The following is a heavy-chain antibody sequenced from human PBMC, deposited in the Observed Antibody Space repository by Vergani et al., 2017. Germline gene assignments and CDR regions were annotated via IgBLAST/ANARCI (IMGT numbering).Heavy chain of an antibody. CDR2: ISSSSSYT. CDR3: ARLSRYGSDDLDY. J-gene: IGHJ4*02. V-gene: IGHV3-11*05. CDR1: GFTFSDYY. Sequence: QVQLVESGGGLVKPGGSLRLSCAASGFTFSDYYMSWIRQAPGKGLEWVSYISSSSSYTNYADNVKGRFTISKDNAKNSLYLQMNSLRAADAAVYYCARLSRYGSDDLDYWGQGTLVTVSS. D-gene: IGHD6-19*01.